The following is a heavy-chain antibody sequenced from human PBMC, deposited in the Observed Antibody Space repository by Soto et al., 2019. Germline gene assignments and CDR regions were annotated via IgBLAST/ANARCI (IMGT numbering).Heavy chain of an antibody. CDR3: AKDHYYVWGNYPYTADY. CDR2: INPSGGSI. J-gene: IGHJ4*02. CDR1: GYTFINYD. V-gene: IGHV1-46*01. Sequence: ASVKVSCKTSGYTFINYDIHWMRQAPGQGLEWMGMINPSGGSISSAQKFQARLTMTRDTSTSTVYMELSRLKSEDTAMYYCAKDHYYVWGNYPYTADYWGQGTQVTVSS. D-gene: IGHD3-16*01.